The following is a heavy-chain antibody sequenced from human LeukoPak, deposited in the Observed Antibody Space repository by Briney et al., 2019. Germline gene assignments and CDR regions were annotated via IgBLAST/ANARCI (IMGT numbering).Heavy chain of an antibody. D-gene: IGHD3-10*02. CDR1: GFTFSSYW. V-gene: IGHV3-30*18. Sequence: GGSLRLSCAASGFTFSSYWMSWVRQAPGKGLEWVAVISYDGSNKYYADSVKGRFTISRDNSKNTLYLQMNSLRAEDTAVYYCAKDLARFGELLESGMDVWGQGTTVTVSS. CDR2: ISYDGSNK. CDR3: AKDLARFGELLESGMDV. J-gene: IGHJ6*02.